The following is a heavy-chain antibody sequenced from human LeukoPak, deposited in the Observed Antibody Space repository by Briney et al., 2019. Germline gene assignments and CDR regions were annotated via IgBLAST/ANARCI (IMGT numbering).Heavy chain of an antibody. D-gene: IGHD3-16*02. CDR2: IYYSGST. V-gene: IGHV4-39*01. J-gene: IGHJ4*02. CDR1: GGSISSSSYY. CDR3: ARHFRGSYRFFDY. Sequence: DPSETLSLTCTVSGGSISSSSYYWGWIRQPPGKGLEWIGSIYYSGSTYYNPSLRSRVTISVDTSKNQFSLKLGPVTAADTAVYYCARHFRGSYRFFDYWGQGTLVTVSS.